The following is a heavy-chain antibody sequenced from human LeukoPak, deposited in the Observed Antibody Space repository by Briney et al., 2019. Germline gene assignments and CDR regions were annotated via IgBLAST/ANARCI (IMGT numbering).Heavy chain of an antibody. CDR1: GFTVSSND. Sequence: GGSLRLSCAASGFTVSSNDMSWVRRAPGKGLEWVSVIYSGGSTFYADSVKGRFTISRDNSKNTLYLQMNSLRAEDTAVYYCARDPNYYGSANFALDVWGQGTTVTVSS. CDR3: ARDPNYYGSANFALDV. J-gene: IGHJ6*02. CDR2: IYSGGST. D-gene: IGHD3-10*01. V-gene: IGHV3-53*01.